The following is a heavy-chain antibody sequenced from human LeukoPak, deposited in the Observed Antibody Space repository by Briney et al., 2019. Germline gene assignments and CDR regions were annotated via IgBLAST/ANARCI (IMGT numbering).Heavy chain of an antibody. J-gene: IGHJ5*02. CDR3: AREDYYYDSSGYYYSWFDP. Sequence: ASVKVSCKASGYTFTSYDINWVRQAPGQGLEWMGWMNPNSGNTGYAQKFQGRVTMTRNTSISTAYMELSSLRSEDTAVYYCAREDYYYDSSGYYYSWFDPWGQGTLVTVSS. CDR1: GYTFTSYD. D-gene: IGHD3-22*01. CDR2: MNPNSGNT. V-gene: IGHV1-8*01.